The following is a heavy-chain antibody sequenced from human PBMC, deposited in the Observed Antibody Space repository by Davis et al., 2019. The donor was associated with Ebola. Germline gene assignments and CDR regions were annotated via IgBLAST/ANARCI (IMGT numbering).Heavy chain of an antibody. J-gene: IGHJ2*01. D-gene: IGHD3-10*01. Sequence: ASVKVSCKASGYTLTGYYMHWVRQAPGQGLEWMGWINPNSGGTNYAQKFQGRVTMTRDTSISTAYMELSRLRSDDTAVYYCARYYWVLSYWYFDLWGRGTLVTVSS. CDR2: INPNSGGT. V-gene: IGHV1-2*02. CDR3: ARYYWVLSYWYFDL. CDR1: GYTLTGYY.